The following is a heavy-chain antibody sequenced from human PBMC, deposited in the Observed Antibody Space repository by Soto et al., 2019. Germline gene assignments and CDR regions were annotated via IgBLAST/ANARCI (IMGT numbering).Heavy chain of an antibody. CDR1: GFNFSDFG. CDR3: ANDFDRWPIGMSIES. D-gene: IGHD2-15*01. CDR2: ISSDGSNK. J-gene: IGHJ4*02. V-gene: IGHV3-30*18. Sequence: QVQLVESGGGVVHPGRSLRLSCTASGFNFSDFGMHWVRQAPGKGLEWLALISSDGSNKFYADSVRGRFTVSRDRSEKILHLHMSAVRNYDTARYDTANDFDRWPIGMSIESWGQGTVVLVSS.